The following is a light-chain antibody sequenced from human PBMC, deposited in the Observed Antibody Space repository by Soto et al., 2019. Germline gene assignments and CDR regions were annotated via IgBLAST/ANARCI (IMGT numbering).Light chain of an antibody. V-gene: IGKV3-20*01. Sequence: ENVVTQSPATLSLSLLEIATPSSRGSQNIGTSLAWFQHKPGQARRLLLYGASNRATGIPDRCSGSGAGTDFTLTISRLEPEDFAEYYCQQYGSSGTFGQGTKVDIK. CDR2: GAS. CDR1: QNIGTS. CDR3: QQYGSSGT. J-gene: IGKJ1*01.